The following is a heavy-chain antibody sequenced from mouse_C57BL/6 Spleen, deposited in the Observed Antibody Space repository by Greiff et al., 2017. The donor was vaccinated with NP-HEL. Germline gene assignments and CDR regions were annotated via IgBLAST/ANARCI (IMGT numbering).Heavy chain of an antibody. Sequence: LMESGPELVKPGASVKISCKASGYAFSSSWMNWVKQRPGKGLEWIGRIYPGDGDTNYNGKFKGKATLTADKSSSTAYMQLSSLTSEDSAVYFCARRRDYVFDYWGQGTTLTVSS. CDR1: GYAFSSSW. CDR2: IYPGDGDT. V-gene: IGHV1-82*01. CDR3: ARRRDYVFDY. J-gene: IGHJ2*01. D-gene: IGHD2-4*01.